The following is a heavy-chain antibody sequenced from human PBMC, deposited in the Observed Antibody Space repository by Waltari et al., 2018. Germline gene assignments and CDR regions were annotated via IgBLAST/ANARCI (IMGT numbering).Heavy chain of an antibody. CDR1: GGSISSSSYY. J-gene: IGHJ4*02. CDR2: IYYSGST. CDR3: ATSSSGYDDY. D-gene: IGHD5-12*01. V-gene: IGHV4-39*01. Sequence: QLQLQESGPGLVKPSETLSLTCTVSGGSISSSSYYWGWIRRPPGKGLEWIGSIYYSGSTYYNPSLKSRVTISVDTSKNQFSLKLSSVTAADTAVYYCATSSSGYDDYWGQGTLVTVSS.